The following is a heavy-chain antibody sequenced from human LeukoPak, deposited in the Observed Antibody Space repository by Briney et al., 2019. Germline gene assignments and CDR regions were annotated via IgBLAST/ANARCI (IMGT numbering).Heavy chain of an antibody. CDR3: ARATYYYDSSGYTGDAFDI. Sequence: ETLSLTCTVSGGSISSYYWSWIRQPPGKGLEWIGYIYYSGSTNYNPSLKSRVTISVDTSKNQFSLKLSSVTAADTAVYYCARATYYYDSSGYTGDAFDIWGQGTLVTVSS. V-gene: IGHV4-59*01. D-gene: IGHD3-22*01. J-gene: IGHJ4*02. CDR1: GGSISSYY. CDR2: IYYSGST.